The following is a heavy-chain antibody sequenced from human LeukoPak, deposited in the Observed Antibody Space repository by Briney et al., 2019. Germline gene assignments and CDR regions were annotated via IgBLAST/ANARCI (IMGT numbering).Heavy chain of an antibody. CDR1: GFTFSVYA. CDR3: AKDVYGSGSYHFDY. CDR2: VGGNGLAK. D-gene: IGHD3-10*01. V-gene: IGHV3-23*01. J-gene: IGHJ4*02. Sequence: GGSLRLSCVASGFTFSVYAMTWVRQAPGKGLEWISAVGGNGLAKYYADSVKGRFTISRDNSKNTLYLQMNSLRAEDTAVYYCAKDVYGSGSYHFDYWGQGTLVTVSS.